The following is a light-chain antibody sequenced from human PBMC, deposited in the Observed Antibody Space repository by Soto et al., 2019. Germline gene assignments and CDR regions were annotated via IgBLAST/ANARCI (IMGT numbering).Light chain of an antibody. V-gene: IGLV2-8*01. J-gene: IGLJ2*01. CDR1: SSDVGGFNY. CDR2: EVT. Sequence: QSALTQPPSASGSPGQSVTISCTGTSSDVGGFNYVSWYQQRPGKAPKLIIYEVTKRPSGVPDRFSGSKSGNTASLTVSGLRAEDEADYYCSSFVGSPVVFGGGTKLTVL. CDR3: SSFVGSPVV.